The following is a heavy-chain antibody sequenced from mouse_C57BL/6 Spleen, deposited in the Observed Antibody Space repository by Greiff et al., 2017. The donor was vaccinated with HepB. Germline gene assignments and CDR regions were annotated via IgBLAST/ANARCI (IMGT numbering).Heavy chain of an antibody. CDR1: GFTFSSYA. V-gene: IGHV5-9-1*02. J-gene: IGHJ3*01. CDR3: TREEHYDGSSGFAY. CDR2: ISSGGDYI. Sequence: EVQLVESGEGLVKPGGSLKLSCAASGFTFSSYAMSWVRQTPEKRLEWVAYISSGGDYIYYADTVKGRFTISRDNARNTLYLQMSSLKSEDTAMYYCTREEHYDGSSGFAYWGQGTLVTVSA. D-gene: IGHD1-1*01.